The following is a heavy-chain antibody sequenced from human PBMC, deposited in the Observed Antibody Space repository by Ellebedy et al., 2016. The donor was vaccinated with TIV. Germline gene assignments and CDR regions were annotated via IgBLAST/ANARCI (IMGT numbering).Heavy chain of an antibody. CDR3: TTDESYGDFYGYYYYYYMDV. CDR1: GFTFSKAW. Sequence: PGGSLRLSCAASGFTFSKAWMSWVRQAPGKGLEWVGRIKSKTDDGTTDYAAPVKGRFTISRDDSKNTLYLQMNSLKTEDTAVYFCTTDESYGDFYGYYYYYYMDVWGKGTMVTVSS. D-gene: IGHD4-17*01. CDR2: IKSKTDDGTT. J-gene: IGHJ6*03. V-gene: IGHV3-15*01.